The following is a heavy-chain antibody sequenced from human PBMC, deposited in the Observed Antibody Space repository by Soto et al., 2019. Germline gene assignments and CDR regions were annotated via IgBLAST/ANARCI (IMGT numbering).Heavy chain of an antibody. CDR2: IYWDDDK. Sequence: QITLKESGPALMEPTQTLALTCTFSGFSLTSRPVGLGCLRQPPGKALEWLALIYWDDDKRYNPSLQSRLSITKDPSKNQVVLTMTNMDPVDTATYYCAHRRDYDGSWNEGYFDYWGPGTLVTVSS. CDR3: AHRRDYDGSWNEGYFDY. CDR1: GFSLTSRPVG. V-gene: IGHV2-5*02. J-gene: IGHJ4*02. D-gene: IGHD1-1*01.